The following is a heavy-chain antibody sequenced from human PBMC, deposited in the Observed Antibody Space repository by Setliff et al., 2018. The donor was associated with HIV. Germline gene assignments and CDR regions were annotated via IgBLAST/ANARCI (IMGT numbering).Heavy chain of an antibody. D-gene: IGHD6-13*01. V-gene: IGHV3-21*01. CDR1: GFTFSSYS. J-gene: IGHJ2*01. CDR3: ARYRAAAVTWYFDL. Sequence: GGSLRLSCAASGFTFSSYSMTWVRQAPGKGLEWVSSISSSSSYIYYANSVKGRFTISRDNAKNSLYLQMNSLRAEDTAVNYCARYRAAAVTWYFDLWGRGTLVTVSS. CDR2: ISSSSSYI.